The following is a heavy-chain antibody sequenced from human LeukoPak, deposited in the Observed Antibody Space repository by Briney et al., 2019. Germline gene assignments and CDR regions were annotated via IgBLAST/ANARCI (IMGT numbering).Heavy chain of an antibody. V-gene: IGHV3-11*01. J-gene: IGHJ4*02. Sequence: GGSLRLSCAASGFTFSDYYMSWIRQAPGKGLEWVSYISSSGSTIYYADSVKGRFTISRDNAKNSLYLQMNSLRAEDTALYHCARYLSSSFTFDYWGQGTLVTVSS. CDR1: GFTFSDYY. CDR3: ARYLSSSFTFDY. CDR2: ISSSGSTI. D-gene: IGHD6-6*01.